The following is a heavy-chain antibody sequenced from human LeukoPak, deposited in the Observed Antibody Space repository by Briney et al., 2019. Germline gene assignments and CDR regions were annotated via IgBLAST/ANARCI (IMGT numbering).Heavy chain of an antibody. CDR3: ARDRHQVVAAKAHLDYFDY. CDR1: GGSISSFY. CDR2: IFYSGSA. J-gene: IGHJ4*02. V-gene: IGHV4-59*12. Sequence: MASETLSLTCTVSGGSISSFYWSWIRQPPGKGLEWIGYIFYSGSANYNPSLKSRVTMSVDTSKNQFSLKLSSVTAADTAVYYCARDRHQVVAAKAHLDYFDYWGQGTLVTVSS. D-gene: IGHD2-15*01.